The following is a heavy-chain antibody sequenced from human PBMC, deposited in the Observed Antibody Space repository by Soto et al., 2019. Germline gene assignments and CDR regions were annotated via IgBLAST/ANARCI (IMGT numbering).Heavy chain of an antibody. CDR2: ISAYNGKT. Sequence: QVQLVQSGAEVKKPGASVKVSCKTSGYPFTSYGINWVRQAPGQGPEWMGWISAYNGKTSYTQKFQGRVTMTTDTSTSTADMEMRSLRSDDTAVYYFARDRLIAVSGLLHYWGQGTLVTVSS. J-gene: IGHJ4*02. V-gene: IGHV1-18*01. CDR1: GYPFTSYG. CDR3: ARDRLIAVSGLLHY. D-gene: IGHD6-19*01.